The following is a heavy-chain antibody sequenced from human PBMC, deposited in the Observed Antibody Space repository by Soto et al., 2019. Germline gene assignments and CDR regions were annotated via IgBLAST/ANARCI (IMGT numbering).Heavy chain of an antibody. CDR3: ASTYGDYRDFKH. CDR1: GFSFSDHY. V-gene: IGHV3-72*01. J-gene: IGHJ1*01. Sequence: EVKLVESGGGLVQPGGSLRLSCAASGFSFSDHYMDWVRQAPGKGLEWVGRTRNKANSYSTEYAASVKGRFKISRDEELDYLVLQMNRLKTEDTAVYYCASTYGDYRDFKHWGQGNLVTVSS. CDR2: TRNKANSYST. D-gene: IGHD4-17*01.